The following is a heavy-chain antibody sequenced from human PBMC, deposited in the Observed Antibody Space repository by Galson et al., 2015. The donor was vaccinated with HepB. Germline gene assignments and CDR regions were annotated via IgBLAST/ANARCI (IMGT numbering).Heavy chain of an antibody. J-gene: IGHJ4*02. CDR1: GYTLTELS. V-gene: IGHV1-24*01. CDR2: FDPEDDET. D-gene: IGHD4-17*01. CDR3: ATWESRRYGDYAAPAN. Sequence: SVKVSCKVSGYTLTELSMHRVRQAPGKGLEWMGGFDPEDDETIYAQKFQGRVTMTEDTSTDTAYMELSSLRSEDTAVYYCATWESRRYGDYAAPANWGQGTLVTVSS.